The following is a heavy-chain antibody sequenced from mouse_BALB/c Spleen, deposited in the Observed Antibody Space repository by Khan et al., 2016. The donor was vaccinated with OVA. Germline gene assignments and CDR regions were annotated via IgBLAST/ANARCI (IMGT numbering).Heavy chain of an antibody. CDR2: ICGGGTT. V-gene: IGHV2-6-5*01. D-gene: IGHD2-10*02. CDR3: AKGVWSYSVALDY. J-gene: IGHJ4*01. Sequence: QVQLKESGPGLVAPSQNLSITCTVSGFSLTDYGVSWIRQPPGKGLEWLGVICGGGTTSYNSALKSRLSISKDNSKSQVFFKMNSLQTDDTALYYWAKGVWSYSVALDYWGQGTSVTVSS. CDR1: GFSLTDYG.